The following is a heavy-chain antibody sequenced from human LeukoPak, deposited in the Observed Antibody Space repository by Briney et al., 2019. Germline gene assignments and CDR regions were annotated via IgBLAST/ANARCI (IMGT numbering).Heavy chain of an antibody. Sequence: SETLSLTCTVSGGSITSYYWSWIRQPAGKGLEWIGRIHTTGSTNYNPSLRSRVTMSVDTPKNQFSLKLSSVTAADTAVYYCARDRYYYDSSGYIRMDVWGKGTTVTISS. CDR3: ARDRYYYDSSGYIRMDV. D-gene: IGHD3-22*01. J-gene: IGHJ6*03. CDR2: IHTTGST. V-gene: IGHV4-4*07. CDR1: GGSITSYY.